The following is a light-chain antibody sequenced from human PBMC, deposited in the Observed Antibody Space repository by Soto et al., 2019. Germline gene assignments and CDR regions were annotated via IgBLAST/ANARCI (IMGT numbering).Light chain of an antibody. J-gene: IGKJ5*01. Sequence: DIQVTQSPSSLSASVGDRVTITFRASQGIGNYLAWYQQKPGKVPKLLIYAASSLQTGVPSRFRGTGSATHFTLTISSLQPEDFATYYCQQSYRAVTFGQGTRLEI. CDR1: QGIGNY. CDR2: AAS. V-gene: IGKV1-39*01. CDR3: QQSYRAVT.